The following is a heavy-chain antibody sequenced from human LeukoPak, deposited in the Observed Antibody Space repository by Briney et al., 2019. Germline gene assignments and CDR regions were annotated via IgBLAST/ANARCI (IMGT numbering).Heavy chain of an antibody. CDR2: INHSGST. J-gene: IGHJ4*02. V-gene: IGHV4-34*01. CDR1: GVSFSGYY. CDR3: ARGLYYDSSGYPYY. D-gene: IGHD3-22*01. Sequence: SETLSLTCAVYGVSFSGYYWSWIRQPPGKGLEWIGEINHSGSTNYNPSLKSRVTISVDTSKNQFSLKLSSVTAADTAVYYCARGLYYDSSGYPYYWGQGTLVTVSS.